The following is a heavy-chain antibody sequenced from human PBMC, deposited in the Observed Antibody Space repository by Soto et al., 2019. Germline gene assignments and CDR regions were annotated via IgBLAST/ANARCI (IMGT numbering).Heavy chain of an antibody. Sequence: GESLKISCKGSGYSFTSYWISWVRQMPGKGLEWMGMIDPSDSYTNYSPSFQGHVTISADKSISTAYLQWSSLKASDTAMYYCATRGYSYGTHYYGMDVWGQGTTVTVSS. CDR1: GYSFTSYW. J-gene: IGHJ6*02. D-gene: IGHD5-18*01. V-gene: IGHV5-10-1*01. CDR3: ATRGYSYGTHYYGMDV. CDR2: IDPSDSYT.